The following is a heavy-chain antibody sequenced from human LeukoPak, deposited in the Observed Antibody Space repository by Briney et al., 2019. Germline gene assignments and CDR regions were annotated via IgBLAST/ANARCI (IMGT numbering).Heavy chain of an antibody. CDR3: ARDPGGNYFGPGTHFAY. CDR2: IDGETGNT. Sequence: ASVKVSCKASGYTFTHYYMHWVRQARGQGLEWMERIDGETGNTRYAQNFQGRVSMTRDTSTSTVYMELSSLRFEDTAVYYCARDPGGNYFGPGTHFAYWGQGALVTVSS. V-gene: IGHV1-46*01. J-gene: IGHJ4*02. D-gene: IGHD3-10*01. CDR1: GYTFTHYY.